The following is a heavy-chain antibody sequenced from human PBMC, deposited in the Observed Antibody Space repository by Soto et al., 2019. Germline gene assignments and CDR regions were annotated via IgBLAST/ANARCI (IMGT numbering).Heavy chain of an antibody. CDR1: GFTFSNYA. D-gene: IGHD2-8*01. Sequence: PGGSLRLSCAASGFTFSNYAMHWVRQAPGKGLEFVSAISSNGGTPYYANSVKGRFTISRDNSKNTLYLQMGSLRAEDMAVYYCARGRCTNVVCYAPSDYWGQGSLVTVSS. V-gene: IGHV3-64*01. J-gene: IGHJ4*02. CDR3: ARGRCTNVVCYAPSDY. CDR2: ISSNGGTP.